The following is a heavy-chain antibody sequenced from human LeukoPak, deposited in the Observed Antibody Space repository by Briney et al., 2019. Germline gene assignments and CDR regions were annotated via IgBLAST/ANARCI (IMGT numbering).Heavy chain of an antibody. CDR1: GFTFSSYG. J-gene: IGHJ2*01. CDR2: IWYDGSKQ. CDR3: ARGWYVVTPDWYFDL. D-gene: IGHD2-21*02. Sequence: PGGSLRPSCAASGFTFSSYGMHWVRQAPGKGLEWVALIWYDGSKQYYEDSVEGRFRVSRDNSKNTLYLQMNSLRAEDTAVYYCARGWYVVTPDWYFDLWGRGTLVTVSS. V-gene: IGHV3-33*01.